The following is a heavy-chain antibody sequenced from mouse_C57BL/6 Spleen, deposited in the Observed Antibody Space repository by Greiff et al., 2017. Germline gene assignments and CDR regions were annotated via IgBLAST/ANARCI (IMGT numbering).Heavy chain of an antibody. J-gene: IGHJ1*03. V-gene: IGHV10-1*01. CDR2: IRSKSNNYAT. Sequence: EVMLVESGGGLVQPKGSLKLSCAASGFSFNTYAMNWVRQAPGKGLEWVARIRSKSNNYATYYADSVKDRFTISRDDSESMLYLQMNNLKTEDTAMYYCVRHGWDGYFDVWGTGTTVTVSS. CDR1: GFSFNTYA. CDR3: VRHGWDGYFDV. D-gene: IGHD4-1*01.